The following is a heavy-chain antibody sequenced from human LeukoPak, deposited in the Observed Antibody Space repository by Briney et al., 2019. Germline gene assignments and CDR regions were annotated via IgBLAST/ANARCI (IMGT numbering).Heavy chain of an antibody. CDR2: MYYSGST. CDR1: GGSISSSSYY. V-gene: IGHV4-39*01. CDR3: ARQGNSYCSGGSRYDPNWFDS. D-gene: IGHD2-15*01. J-gene: IGHJ5*01. Sequence: PSETLSLTCTVSGGSISSSSYYWGWIRQPPGKGLEWIGSMYYSGSTYYNPSLKSRVTISVDTSKNQFSLKLSSVTAADTALYYCARQGNSYCSGGSRYDPNWFDSWGQGTLVTVSS.